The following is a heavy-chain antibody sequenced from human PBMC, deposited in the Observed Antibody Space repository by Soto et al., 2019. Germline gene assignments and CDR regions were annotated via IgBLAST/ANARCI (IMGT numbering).Heavy chain of an antibody. V-gene: IGHV4-39*01. CDR3: ARYPSYRPHFDY. CDR2: IYYSGST. D-gene: IGHD3-16*02. J-gene: IGHJ4*02. CDR1: GGSFSSTNW. Sequence: KHSETLSLTCAVSGGSFSSTNWWTWIRQPPGKGLEWIGSIYYSGSTYYNPSLKSRVTISVDTSKNQFSLKLSSVTAADTAVYYCARYPSYRPHFDYWGQGTLVTVSS.